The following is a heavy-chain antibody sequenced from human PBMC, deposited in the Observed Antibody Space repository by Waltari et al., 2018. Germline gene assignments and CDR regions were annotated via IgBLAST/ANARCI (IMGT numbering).Heavy chain of an antibody. D-gene: IGHD6-6*01. V-gene: IGHV4-31*03. J-gene: IGHJ6*03. CDR1: GGSISSGGYY. CDR2: IYYSGST. CDR3: ARGSSSSRYYYYYMDV. Sequence: QVQLQESGPGLVKPSQTLSLTCTVSGGSISSGGYYWSWIRQHPGKGLEWIGYIYYSGSTYYNPSLKSRVTISVDTSKNQCSLKLSSVTAADTAVYYCARGSSSSRYYYYYMDVWGKGTTVTVSS.